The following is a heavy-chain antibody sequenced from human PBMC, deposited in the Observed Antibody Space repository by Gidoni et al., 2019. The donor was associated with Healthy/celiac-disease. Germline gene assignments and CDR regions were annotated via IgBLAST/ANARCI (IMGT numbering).Heavy chain of an antibody. CDR3: ARDIRPRGRADAFDI. J-gene: IGHJ3*02. Sequence: QVQLVQSGAEVKKPGSSVKVSCKASGGTFSSYAISWVRQAPGQGLEWMGGILPIFGTANYARKFQGRVTITADESTSTAYMELSSLRSEDTAVYYCARDIRPRGRADAFDIWGQGTMVTVSS. CDR2: ILPIFGTA. CDR1: GGTFSSYA. V-gene: IGHV1-69*01.